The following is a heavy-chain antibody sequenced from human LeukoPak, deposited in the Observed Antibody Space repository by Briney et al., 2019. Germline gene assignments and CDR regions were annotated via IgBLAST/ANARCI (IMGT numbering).Heavy chain of an antibody. J-gene: IGHJ4*02. V-gene: IGHV3-48*03. CDR2: ISSSGSTI. Sequence: GGSLRLSCAASGFTFSSYEMNWVRQAPGKGLEWVSYISSSGSTIYYADSVKGRFTISRDNAKNSLYLQMNSLRAEDTAVYYCARESPRSGVHDYWGQGTLVTVSS. CDR1: GFTFSSYE. CDR3: ARESPRSGVHDY. D-gene: IGHD2-8*01.